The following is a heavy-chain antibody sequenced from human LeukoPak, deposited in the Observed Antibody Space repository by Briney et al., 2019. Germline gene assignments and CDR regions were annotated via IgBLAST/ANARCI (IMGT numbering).Heavy chain of an antibody. D-gene: IGHD1-26*01. CDR3: ARTQSQSGSYRYYFGY. J-gene: IGHJ4*02. Sequence: SETLSLTCTVSGGSVGSAGYYWSWIRQPPGGGLEWIGYIYYLRNTNYNPSLKSRVTMSLDPSKNQFSLKLNSVTAADTAVYYCARTQSQSGSYRYYFGYWGQGTLVTVSS. V-gene: IGHV4-61*08. CDR1: GGSVGSAGYY. CDR2: IYYLRNT.